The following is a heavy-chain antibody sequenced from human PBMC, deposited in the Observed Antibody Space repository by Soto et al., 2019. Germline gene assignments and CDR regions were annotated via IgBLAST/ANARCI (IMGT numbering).Heavy chain of an antibody. V-gene: IGHV3-23*01. D-gene: IGHD1-26*01. Sequence: EVQLLESGGGLVQPGGSLRLSCAASGFTFTTYAMSWVRQAPGKGLEWVSGVTDSGGKTYYADSVKGRFTISRDNSKNTLYLQMNSLRAVDTAVYYCAKGFIVAATTPEFDYWGQGTLVTVSS. J-gene: IGHJ4*02. CDR3: AKGFIVAATTPEFDY. CDR2: VTDSGGKT. CDR1: GFTFTTYA.